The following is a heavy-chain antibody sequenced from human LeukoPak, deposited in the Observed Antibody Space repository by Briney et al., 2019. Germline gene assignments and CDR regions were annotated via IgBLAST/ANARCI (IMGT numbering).Heavy chain of an antibody. D-gene: IGHD3-10*01. Sequence: SETLSLTCAVYGESMIGHYWTWIRQPPGKRLEGIGEIHHSGDTNSNPSLKNRVTMSIDMSKNQFSLKVKSVTAADTAVYYSVTATANGSGRAYDHWAQGNLVPVSS. CDR2: IHHSGDT. CDR3: VTATANGSGRAYDH. CDR1: GESMIGHY. J-gene: IGHJ4*02. V-gene: IGHV4-34*01.